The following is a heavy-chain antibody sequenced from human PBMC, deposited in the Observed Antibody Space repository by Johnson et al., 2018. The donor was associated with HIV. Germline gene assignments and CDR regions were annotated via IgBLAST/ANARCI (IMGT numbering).Heavy chain of an antibody. V-gene: IGHV3-53*01. Sequence: QLVESGGGLIQPGGSLRLSCAASGFTVRSNYMSWVRQAPGKGLEWVSVIYSGGSTYYADSVKGRFTISSDNSKNTLYLQMNSLRAEDTAVYYCARGLLAGNDAFDIWGQGTMVTVSS. D-gene: IGHD6-13*01. CDR1: GFTVRSNY. CDR2: IYSGGST. J-gene: IGHJ3*02. CDR3: ARGLLAGNDAFDI.